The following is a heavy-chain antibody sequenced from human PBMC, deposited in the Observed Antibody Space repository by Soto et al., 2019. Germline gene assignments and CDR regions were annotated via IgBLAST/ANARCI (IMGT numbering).Heavy chain of an antibody. V-gene: IGHV3-43*01. J-gene: IGHJ6*02. CDR3: AKDFSYGRYYYYGMDV. CDR2: ISWDGGST. CDR1: GFTFGDYT. D-gene: IGHD1-26*01. Sequence: PGGSLRLSCAASGFTFGDYTMHWVRQAPGKGLEWVSLISWDGGSTYYADSVKGRFTISRDNSKNSLYLQMNSLRTEDTALYYCAKDFSYGRYYYYGMDVWGQGTTVTVSS.